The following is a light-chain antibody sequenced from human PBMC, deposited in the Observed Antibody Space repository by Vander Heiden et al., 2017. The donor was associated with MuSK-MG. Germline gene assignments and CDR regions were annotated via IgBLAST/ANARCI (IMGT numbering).Light chain of an antibody. CDR2: DND. Sequence: QSVLTQPPSVSAAPGQKVTIPCSGSTSNIGNNYVSWYQHFPGTAPKVLIYDNDDRRSEVPDRFSASKSGTSATLAITGLQTADEADYYCGTWDTSLSAWVFGGGTKLTVL. V-gene: IGLV1-51*01. CDR3: GTWDTSLSAWV. CDR1: TSNIGNNY. J-gene: IGLJ3*02.